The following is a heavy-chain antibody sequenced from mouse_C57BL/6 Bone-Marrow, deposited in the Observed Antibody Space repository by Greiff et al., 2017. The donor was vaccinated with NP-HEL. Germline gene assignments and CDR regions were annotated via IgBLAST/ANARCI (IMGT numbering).Heavy chain of an antibody. V-gene: IGHV1-72*01. CDR3: ARYYYGSRGWYFDV. CDR2: IYPNSGGT. J-gene: IGHJ1*03. D-gene: IGHD1-1*01. CDR1: GYTFTSYW. Sequence: VKLQESGADLVKPGASVKLSCKASGYTFTSYWMHWVKQRPGRGLEWIGRIYPNSGGTKFYEKFKTKATLTVDKPSSTAYMQLSSLTSEDSAVYYCARYYYGSRGWYFDVWGTGTTVTVSS.